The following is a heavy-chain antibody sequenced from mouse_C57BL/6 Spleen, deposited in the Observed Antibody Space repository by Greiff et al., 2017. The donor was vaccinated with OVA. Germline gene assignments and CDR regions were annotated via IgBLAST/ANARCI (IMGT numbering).Heavy chain of an antibody. CDR2: IDPEDGET. V-gene: IGHV14-2*01. CDR1: GFNIKDYY. CDR3: ASHLLLRSYYFDY. D-gene: IGHD1-1*01. Sequence: VQLQQSGAELVKPGASVKLSCTASGFNIKDYYMHWVKQRTEQGLEWIGRIDPEDGETKYAPKFQGKATITADTSSYTAYLQLSSLTSEDTAVYYCASHLLLRSYYFDYWGQGTTLTVSS. J-gene: IGHJ2*01.